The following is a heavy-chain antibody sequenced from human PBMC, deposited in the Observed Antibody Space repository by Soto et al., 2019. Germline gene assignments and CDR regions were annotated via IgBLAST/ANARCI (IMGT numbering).Heavy chain of an antibody. D-gene: IGHD2-15*01. CDR1: GYTFTSYG. CDR2: ISAYNGNT. V-gene: IGHV1-18*01. J-gene: IGHJ4*02. CDR3: APASLGYCSGGSWSPDY. Sequence: QVQLVQSGAEVKKPGASVKVSCKASGYTFTSYGISWVRQAPGQGLEWMGWISAYNGNTNYAQKLQGRVTMTTDTSTSTAYMELRSLRSDDTAVYYCAPASLGYCSGGSWSPDYWGQGTLVTVSS.